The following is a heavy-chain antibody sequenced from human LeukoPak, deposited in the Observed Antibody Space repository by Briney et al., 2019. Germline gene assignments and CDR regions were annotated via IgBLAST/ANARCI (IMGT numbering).Heavy chain of an antibody. J-gene: IGHJ4*02. V-gene: IGHV1-2*02. CDR2: INPNSGGT. CDR3: ARLYSSTEVIDS. Sequence: GASVKVSYKTSGYTFTGYYMHWVRQAPGQGLEYMGWINPNSGGTNYAPKFQGRVTMTRDTSISTDYMELTSLRSDDTAVYYCARLYSSTEVIDSWGQGTLVTVSS. D-gene: IGHD2-2*01. CDR1: GYTFTGYY.